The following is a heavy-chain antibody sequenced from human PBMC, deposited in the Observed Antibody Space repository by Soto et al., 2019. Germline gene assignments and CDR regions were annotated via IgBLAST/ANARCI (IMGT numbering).Heavy chain of an antibody. D-gene: IGHD6-25*01. CDR1: GGTFSNYA. CDR2: IIPLTETP. J-gene: IGHJ4*02. Sequence: QVQVGQSGAEVKKPGSSVKVSCKASGGTFSNYAISWVRQAPGHGLEWVGGIIPLTETPVYAQTVQGRLTITADEIKSAAYMELSSLRSDDTAVYYCARGTRNSGTCDFWGQGTLVTVSS. V-gene: IGHV1-69*01. CDR3: ARGTRNSGTCDF.